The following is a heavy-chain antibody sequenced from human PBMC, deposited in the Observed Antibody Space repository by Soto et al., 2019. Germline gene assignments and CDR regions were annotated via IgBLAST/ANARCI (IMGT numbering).Heavy chain of an antibody. Sequence: QVQLVQSGAEVKKPGSSVKVSCKASGGPFSNDVITWVRQAPGQGLEWMGRIIPLLSTSSYAQKLQGRLTLTADRSTGKAYVELNKLRSEDTAVYYCARDSPIGSTFSGYDAINYWGQGTRITVSS. D-gene: IGHD5-12*01. J-gene: IGHJ4*02. V-gene: IGHV1-69*08. CDR3: ARDSPIGSTFSGYDAINY. CDR1: GGPFSNDV. CDR2: IIPLLSTS.